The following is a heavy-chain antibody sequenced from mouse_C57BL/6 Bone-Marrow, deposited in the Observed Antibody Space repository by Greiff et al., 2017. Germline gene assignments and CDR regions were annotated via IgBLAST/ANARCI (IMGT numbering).Heavy chain of an antibody. Sequence: EVQLVESGPELVKPGASVKIPCKASGYTFTDYNMDWVKQSHGKSLEWIGDINPNHGGTIYNQKFKGKAPLTVDKSSSPAYMELRGLTSEDTAVYYCARPLYDYDGGPWFAYWGQGTLVTVSA. CDR3: ARPLYDYDGGPWFAY. V-gene: IGHV1-18*01. D-gene: IGHD2-4*01. CDR2: INPNHGGT. CDR1: GYTFTDYN. J-gene: IGHJ3*01.